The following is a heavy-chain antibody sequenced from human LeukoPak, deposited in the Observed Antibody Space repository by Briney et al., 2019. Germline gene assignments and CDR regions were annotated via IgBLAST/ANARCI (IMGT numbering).Heavy chain of an antibody. Sequence: ASVKVSCKASGYSFTGYYMHWVRQAPGQGLEWMGWINPNSGGTNYAQKFQGRVTMTRDTSISTAYMELSRLRSDDTAVYYCARAQHYYGSGSYSYWGQGTLVTVSS. V-gene: IGHV1-2*02. CDR1: GYSFTGYY. CDR3: ARAQHYYGSGSYSY. D-gene: IGHD3-10*01. CDR2: INPNSGGT. J-gene: IGHJ4*02.